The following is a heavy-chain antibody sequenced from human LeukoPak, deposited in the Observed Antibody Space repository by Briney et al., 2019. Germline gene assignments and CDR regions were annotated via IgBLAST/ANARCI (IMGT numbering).Heavy chain of an antibody. Sequence: EASVKVSCKASGGTFSSYAISWVRQAPGQGLEWMGGIIPIFGTANYAQKFQGRVTITADESTSTAYMELSSLRSEDTAVYYCARARYCSSTSCHQYNWFDPWGQGTLVTVSS. V-gene: IGHV1-69*13. CDR1: GGTFSSYA. CDR3: ARARYCSSTSCHQYNWFDP. D-gene: IGHD2-2*01. CDR2: IIPIFGTA. J-gene: IGHJ5*02.